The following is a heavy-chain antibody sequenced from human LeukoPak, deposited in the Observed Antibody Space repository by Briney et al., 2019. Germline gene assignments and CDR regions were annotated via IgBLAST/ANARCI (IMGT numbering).Heavy chain of an antibody. CDR1: GGSISSYY. CDR2: IYTSGST. Sequence: PSETLSLTCTVSGGSISSYYWSWIRQPAGKGLEWIGRIYTSGSTNYNPSLKSRVTMSVDTSKNQFSLKLSSVTAADTAVYYCARDQGDYGDYVLYYYYYYMDVWGKGTTVTVSS. D-gene: IGHD4-17*01. J-gene: IGHJ6*03. V-gene: IGHV4-4*07. CDR3: ARDQGDYGDYVLYYYYYYMDV.